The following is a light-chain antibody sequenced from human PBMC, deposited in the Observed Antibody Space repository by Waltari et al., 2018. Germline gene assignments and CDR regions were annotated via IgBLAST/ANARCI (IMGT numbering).Light chain of an antibody. V-gene: IGKV3-15*01. CDR2: GAS. Sequence: EIVMTQSPATLSVSPGERATLSCRASQSVSSSLAWYQQKPGQAPRLLISGASTRATGIPARFSGSGSGTAFSLTISSLQSEDFAVYYCQQFNDWPWTFGQGTKVEIK. CDR3: QQFNDWPWT. J-gene: IGKJ1*01. CDR1: QSVSSS.